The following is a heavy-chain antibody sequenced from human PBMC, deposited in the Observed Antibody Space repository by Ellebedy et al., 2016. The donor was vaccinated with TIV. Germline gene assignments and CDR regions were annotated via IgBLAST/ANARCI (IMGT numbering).Heavy chain of an antibody. J-gene: IGHJ4*02. Sequence: GGSLRLSCAASGFTLTNDDIHWVRQAPGKGLEWVAVMSYDGSNKYYVDSVKARFTISRDNSKNTLSLQMSSLRSEDTAVYYCARNPGLDGYSLFDYWGQGTLVTVSS. CDR3: ARNPGLDGYSLFDY. CDR2: MSYDGSNK. CDR1: GFTLTNDD. V-gene: IGHV3-30*03. D-gene: IGHD5-24*01.